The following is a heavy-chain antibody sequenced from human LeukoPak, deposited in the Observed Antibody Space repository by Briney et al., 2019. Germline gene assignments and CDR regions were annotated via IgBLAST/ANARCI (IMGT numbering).Heavy chain of an antibody. CDR1: GFTFSSYA. J-gene: IGHJ4*02. Sequence: PGGSLRLSCAASGFTFSSYAMSWVRQAPGKGLEWVSAISGSGGSTYYADSVKGRFTISRDNSKNTLYLQMNSLRAEDTAVYYCAKDSCSTSCRGYFDYWGQGTLVTVSS. D-gene: IGHD2-2*01. CDR2: ISGSGGST. V-gene: IGHV3-23*01. CDR3: AKDSCSTSCRGYFDY.